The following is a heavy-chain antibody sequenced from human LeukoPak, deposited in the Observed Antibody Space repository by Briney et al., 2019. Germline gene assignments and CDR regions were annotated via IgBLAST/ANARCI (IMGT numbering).Heavy chain of an antibody. Sequence: SETLSLTCAVSGDSITSSHWWTWIRPPPGKGLEWIGEIFHAGSTNYNSSLERRVTISEDKYKKEFSLKLTSVTAADTAVYFCARAYGDYRWFFDFWGPGILVTVSS. J-gene: IGHJ4*02. CDR3: ARAYGDYRWFFDF. V-gene: IGHV4-4*02. D-gene: IGHD4-17*01. CDR1: GDSITSSHW. CDR2: IFHAGST.